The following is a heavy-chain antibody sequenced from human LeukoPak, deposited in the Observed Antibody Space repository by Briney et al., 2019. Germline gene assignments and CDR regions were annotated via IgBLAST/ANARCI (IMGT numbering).Heavy chain of an antibody. Sequence: GASVKVSCKASGYTFTSYTMHWVRQAPGQRLEWMGWINAGNGNTKYSQKFQGRVTITRDTSTSTAYMELRSLRSDDTAVYYCAREFDGGNSDWFDPWGQGTLVTVSS. D-gene: IGHD4-23*01. CDR1: GYTFTSYT. CDR2: INAGNGNT. J-gene: IGHJ5*02. V-gene: IGHV1-3*01. CDR3: AREFDGGNSDWFDP.